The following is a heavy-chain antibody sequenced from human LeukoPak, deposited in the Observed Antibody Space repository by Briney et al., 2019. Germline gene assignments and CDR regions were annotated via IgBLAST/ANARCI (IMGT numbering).Heavy chain of an antibody. J-gene: IGHJ4*02. CDR2: IIFDGSST. CDR1: GFTFNNYW. V-gene: IGHV3-74*01. Sequence: GGSLRLSCVASGFTFNNYWLHWVRQAPGKGLVWVSGIIFDGSSTRYADSMKGRFTISRDNAKNTLYLQMNSLRAEDTAVYFCARETPVLGAYYLDSWGQGTLVTVSS. CDR3: ARETPVLGAYYLDS. D-gene: IGHD2-15*01.